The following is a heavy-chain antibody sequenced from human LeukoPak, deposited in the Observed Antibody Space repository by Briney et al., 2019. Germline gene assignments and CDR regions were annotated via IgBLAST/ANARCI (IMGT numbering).Heavy chain of an antibody. CDR2: TYYRSKWYN. Sequence: SQTLSLTCAISGDSVSSNSATWNCIRQSPSRGLEWLGRTYYRSKWYNDYAVSVKSRITINADPSKNQLSLQLNSVTPDDTAVYYCARAVTSPEGYYMDVWGKGTPVTVSS. V-gene: IGHV6-1*01. CDR1: GDSVSSNSAT. D-gene: IGHD2-21*02. CDR3: ARAVTSPEGYYMDV. J-gene: IGHJ6*03.